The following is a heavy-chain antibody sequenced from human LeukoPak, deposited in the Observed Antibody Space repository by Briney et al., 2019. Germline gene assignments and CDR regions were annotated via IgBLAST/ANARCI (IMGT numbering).Heavy chain of an antibody. Sequence: SVNVSCKASGGTFSSYAISWVRQAPGQGLEWMGRIIPIFGIANYAQKFQGRVTITADKSTSSAYMELSSLRSEDTAVYYCARDSGYPQPINFDYWGQGTLVTVSS. V-gene: IGHV1-69*04. J-gene: IGHJ4*02. CDR2: IIPIFGIA. CDR1: GGTFSSYA. CDR3: ARDSGYPQPINFDY. D-gene: IGHD3-22*01.